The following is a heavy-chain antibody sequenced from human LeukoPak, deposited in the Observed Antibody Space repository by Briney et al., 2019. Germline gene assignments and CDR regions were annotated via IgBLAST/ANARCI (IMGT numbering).Heavy chain of an antibody. V-gene: IGHV4-61*02. D-gene: IGHD1-26*01. J-gene: IGHJ4*02. CDR3: ARVENRGRSYFDY. Sequence: SETLSLTCTVSGGSISSGNYYYSWIRQPAGKGLEWLGRIYTGGTTDYNPSLKSRVTISVDTSKNQFSLKLSSVTAADTAVYYCARVENRGRSYFDYWGQGTLVTVSS. CDR2: IYTGGTT. CDR1: GGSISSGNYY.